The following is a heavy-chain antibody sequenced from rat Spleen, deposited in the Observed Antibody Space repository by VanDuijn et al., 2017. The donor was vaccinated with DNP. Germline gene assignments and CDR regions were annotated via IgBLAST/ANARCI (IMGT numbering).Heavy chain of an antibody. Sequence: QVQLKESGPGLVQPSQTLSLTCTVSGFSLTSYGVSWVRQPPGKGLEWVGIMWGDGNTDYNSALKSRLSINRDTSKSQVFLKMNSLQTDDTAIYYCTRESWGYVMDAWGQGASVTVSS. J-gene: IGHJ4*01. V-gene: IGHV2S75*01. CDR2: MWGDGNT. D-gene: IGHD5-1*01. CDR3: TRESWGYVMDA. CDR1: GFSLTSYG.